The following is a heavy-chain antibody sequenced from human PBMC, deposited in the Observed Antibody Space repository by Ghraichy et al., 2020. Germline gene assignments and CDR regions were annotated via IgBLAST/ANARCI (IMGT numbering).Heavy chain of an antibody. D-gene: IGHD1-1*01. CDR3: VKDLKLEITSSYTFDI. CDR2: ISHDGNEK. CDR1: GFIFSKYA. V-gene: IGHV3-30*18. Sequence: GGSLRLSCTTSGFIFSKYAMHWVRQAPGKGLEWVALISHDGNEKYYGDSVKGRFTISRDKSTVSLQVSSLRAEDTAVYYCVKDLKLEITSSYTFDIWGQGTKVIVSS. J-gene: IGHJ3*02.